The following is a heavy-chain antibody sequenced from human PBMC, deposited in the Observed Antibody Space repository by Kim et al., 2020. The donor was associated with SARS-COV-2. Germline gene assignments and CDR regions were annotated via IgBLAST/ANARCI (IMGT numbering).Heavy chain of an antibody. V-gene: IGHV3-15*01. CDR3: TSRHRLVRNAVDY. D-gene: IGHD6-6*01. J-gene: IGHJ4*02. Sequence: YAPPGKCRFTIASDDAKHTLYLQMNCLKSVDTAVYYCTSRHRLVRNAVDYWGQGTLVTVSS.